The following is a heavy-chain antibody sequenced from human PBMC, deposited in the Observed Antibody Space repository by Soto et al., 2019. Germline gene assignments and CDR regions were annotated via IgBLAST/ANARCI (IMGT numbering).Heavy chain of an antibody. D-gene: IGHD4-4*01. J-gene: IGHJ5*02. CDR2: ISSSSTI. CDR1: GFTFSSYS. Sequence: PGGSLRLSCAASGFTFSSYSMNWVRQAPGKGLEWVSYISSSSTIYYADSVKGRFTISRDNAKNSLYLQMNSLRAEDTAVYYCARDRGLETVTTGVWFDPWGQGTLVTVSS. V-gene: IGHV3-48*01. CDR3: ARDRGLETVTTGVWFDP.